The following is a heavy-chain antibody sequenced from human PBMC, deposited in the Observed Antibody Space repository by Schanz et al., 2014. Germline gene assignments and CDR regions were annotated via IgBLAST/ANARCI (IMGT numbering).Heavy chain of an antibody. J-gene: IGHJ5*02. D-gene: IGHD2-2*01. CDR1: GYTFTSHG. Sequence: QVQLVQSGAEVKKPGASVKVSCKASGYTFTSHGISWVRQAPGQGLEWMGWITAYNGDTNYAQTLQGRITLTTDTATSTAYMELRSLRSDDTAVYYCARDRRRYCSTASCLHDNWFDPWGQGTLVIVSS. V-gene: IGHV1-18*01. CDR2: ITAYNGDT. CDR3: ARDRRRYCSTASCLHDNWFDP.